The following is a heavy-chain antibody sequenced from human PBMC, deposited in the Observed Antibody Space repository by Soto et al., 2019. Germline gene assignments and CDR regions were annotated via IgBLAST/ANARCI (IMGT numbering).Heavy chain of an antibody. D-gene: IGHD2-2*01. CDR1: RGSISSGDYY. CDR2: IYYSGST. Sequence: PSETLSLTCTVSRGSISSGDYYWSWIRQPPGKGLEWIGYIYYSGSTYYNPSLKSRVTISVDTSKNQFSLKLSSVTAADTAVYYCARDYARYCSSTSCYAYGEFDPWGQGTLVTVSS. V-gene: IGHV4-30-4*01. J-gene: IGHJ5*02. CDR3: ARDYARYCSSTSCYAYGEFDP.